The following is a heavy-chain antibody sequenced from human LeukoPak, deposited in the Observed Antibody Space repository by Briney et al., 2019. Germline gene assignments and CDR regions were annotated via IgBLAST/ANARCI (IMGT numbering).Heavy chain of an antibody. CDR2: INTSGNT. CDR1: GGSISDYY. V-gene: IGHV4-4*07. J-gene: IGHJ4*02. CDR3: ARSVRSAGGIDY. D-gene: IGHD3-10*02. Sequence: SETLSLTCTVSGGSISDYYWYWIRQPAGKGLEWIGRINTSGNTNYNPPLKSRVTMSIDTSKKQFSLKLSSVTAADTAVYYRARSVRSAGGIDYWGQGTLVTVS.